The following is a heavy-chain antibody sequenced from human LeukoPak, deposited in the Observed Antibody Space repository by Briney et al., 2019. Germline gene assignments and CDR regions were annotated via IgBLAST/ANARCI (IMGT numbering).Heavy chain of an antibody. CDR2: ISYDGSNK. D-gene: IGHD4-23*01. CDR1: GFTFSSYA. V-gene: IGHV3-30*04. CDR3: ARVSYGGNSAILDY. Sequence: PGGSLRLSCAASGFTFSSYAMHWVRQAPGKGLEWVAVISYDGSNKYYADSVKGRFTISRDNSKNTLYLQMNSLRAEDTAVYYCARVSYGGNSAILDYWGQGTLVTVSS. J-gene: IGHJ4*02.